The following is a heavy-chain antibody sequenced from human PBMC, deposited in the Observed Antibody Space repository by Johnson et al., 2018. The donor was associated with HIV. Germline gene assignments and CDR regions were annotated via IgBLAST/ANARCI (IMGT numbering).Heavy chain of an antibody. Sequence: QVQLVESGGGVVQPGRSLRLSCADSGFTFSSYGMHWVRQAPGKGLEWVAVIWYDGSNKYYADSVKGRFTISRDNSKNTLYLQMNSLRAEDTAVYYCAKAFSSSWSDAFDIWGQGTMVTVSS. CDR1: GFTFSSYG. CDR2: IWYDGSNK. CDR3: AKAFSSSWSDAFDI. J-gene: IGHJ3*02. D-gene: IGHD6-13*01. V-gene: IGHV3-33*06.